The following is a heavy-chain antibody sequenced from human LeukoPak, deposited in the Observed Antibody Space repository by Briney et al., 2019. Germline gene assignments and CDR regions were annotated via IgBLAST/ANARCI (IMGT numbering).Heavy chain of an antibody. CDR3: ASNARDILTGYFYHYYYMDV. J-gene: IGHJ6*03. Sequence: PSETLSLTCTVSGGSISSSSYYCSWILQPPGMGLEWIGDINHSGSTNYNPSLKSRVTISVDTSKNQFSLKLSSVTAADTAVYYCASNARDILTGYFYHYYYMDVWGKGTTVTVSS. D-gene: IGHD3-9*01. CDR1: GGSISSSSYY. CDR2: INHSGST. V-gene: IGHV4-39*07.